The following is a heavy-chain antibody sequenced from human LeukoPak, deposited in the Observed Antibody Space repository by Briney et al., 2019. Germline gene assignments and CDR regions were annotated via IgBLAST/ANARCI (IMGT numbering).Heavy chain of an antibody. Sequence: SETLSLTCAVYGGSFSGYYWSWIRQPPGKGLEWIGEINHSGSTNYNPSLESRVTISVDTSKNQFSLKLSSVTAADTAVYYCARGRGSSWYSVANWFDPWGQGTLVTVSS. V-gene: IGHV4-34*01. D-gene: IGHD6-13*01. CDR2: INHSGST. CDR1: GGSFSGYY. J-gene: IGHJ5*02. CDR3: ARGRGSSWYSVANWFDP.